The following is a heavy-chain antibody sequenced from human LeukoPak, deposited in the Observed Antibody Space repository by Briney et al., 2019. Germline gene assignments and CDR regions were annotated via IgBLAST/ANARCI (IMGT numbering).Heavy chain of an antibody. D-gene: IGHD2-2*01. Sequence: ASVKVSCKASGYTFTSYGISWVRQAPGQGLEWMEWINPNSGGTNYAQKFQGRVTMTRDTSISTAYMELSRLRSDDTAVYYCAVLSTGSPFDPWGQGTLVTVSS. V-gene: IGHV1-2*02. CDR3: AVLSTGSPFDP. J-gene: IGHJ5*02. CDR1: GYTFTSYG. CDR2: INPNSGGT.